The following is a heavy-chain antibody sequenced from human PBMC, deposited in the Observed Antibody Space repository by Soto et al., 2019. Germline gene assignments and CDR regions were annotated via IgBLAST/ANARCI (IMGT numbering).Heavy chain of an antibody. Sequence: GGSLRLSCAASGFTFSSYAMHWVRQAPGKGLEWVAVISYDGSNKYYADSVKGRFTISRDNSKNTLYLQMNSLRAEDTAVYYCARAYTAMALFDYWGQGTLVTVSS. D-gene: IGHD5-18*01. CDR2: ISYDGSNK. V-gene: IGHV3-30-3*01. CDR1: GFTFSSYA. J-gene: IGHJ4*02. CDR3: ARAYTAMALFDY.